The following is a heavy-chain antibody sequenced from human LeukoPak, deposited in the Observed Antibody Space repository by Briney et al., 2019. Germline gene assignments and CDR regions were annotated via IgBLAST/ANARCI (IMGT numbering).Heavy chain of an antibody. Sequence: PGRSLRLSCAASGFTFSSYWMHWVRQAPGKGLVWVSRIDSGVSSTIYADSVKGRFTISRDNAKNTLYLQMNSLRAEDTAVYYCTRGRYYFDYWGQGALVTVSS. D-gene: IGHD4-17*01. J-gene: IGHJ4*02. CDR3: TRGRYYFDY. V-gene: IGHV3-74*01. CDR2: IDSGVSST. CDR1: GFTFSSYW.